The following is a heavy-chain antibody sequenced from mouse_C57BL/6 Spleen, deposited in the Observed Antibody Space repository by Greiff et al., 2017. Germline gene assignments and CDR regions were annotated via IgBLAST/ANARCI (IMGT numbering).Heavy chain of an antibody. CDR2: IYPNSGGT. J-gene: IGHJ2*01. V-gene: IGHV1-72*01. Sequence: VQLQQPGAELVKPGASVKLSCKASGYTFTSYWMPWVKQRPGRGLEWIGEIYPNSGGTNYNEKFKSKATLTVDTPSNTAYMQLSSLTSEDSAVFYCARSGGQCGRYDFGDWGTGPTLT. CDR3: ARSGGQCGRYDFGD. CDR1: GYTFTSYW. D-gene: IGHD2-12*01.